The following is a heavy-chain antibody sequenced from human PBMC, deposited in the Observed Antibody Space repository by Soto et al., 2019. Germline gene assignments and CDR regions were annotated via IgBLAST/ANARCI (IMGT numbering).Heavy chain of an antibody. V-gene: IGHV4-39*07. D-gene: IGHD4-17*01. CDR3: AREGRPGYGDYGNFDY. CDR2: IYYSGST. Sequence: SETLSLTCTVSGGSISSSSYYWGWIRQPPGKGLEWIGSIYYSGSTYYNPSLKSRVTISVDTSKNQFSLKLSSVTAADTAVYYCAREGRPGYGDYGNFDYWGQGTLVTVSS. CDR1: GGSISSSSYY. J-gene: IGHJ4*02.